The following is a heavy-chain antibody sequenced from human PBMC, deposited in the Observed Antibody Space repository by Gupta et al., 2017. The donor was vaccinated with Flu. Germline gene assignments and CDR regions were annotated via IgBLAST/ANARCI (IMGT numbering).Heavy chain of an antibody. CDR1: GLSLISYS. J-gene: IGHJ4*02. CDR2: IVTGGSVI. V-gene: IGHV3-48*02. Sequence: EGQLVDSGGALVRSGGSLTPPCAASGLSLISYSSNWVRQAPGKGLEWVSHIVTGGSVIYYADSVRGRFTISRDNAKNSLYLQMNSLGDEDTAMYYCVRDRGGSGYYYFDYWGQRALVTVSS. D-gene: IGHD3-22*01. CDR3: VRDRGGSGYYYFDY.